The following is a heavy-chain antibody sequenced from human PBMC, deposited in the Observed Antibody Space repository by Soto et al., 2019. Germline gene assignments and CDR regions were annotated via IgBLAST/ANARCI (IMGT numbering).Heavy chain of an antibody. J-gene: IGHJ4*02. Sequence: QLQLQQWGAGLLKPSETLSLTCAVSGGSFRGYFWSWIRQSPDKGLEWIGEINDSGSTYYNPSFKSRLTISVDTSKSQISLRLTSVTAADSAVYYCPGGDFWGQGTRVTVSS. CDR2: INDSGST. CDR3: PGGDF. CDR1: GGSFRGYF. V-gene: IGHV4-34*01.